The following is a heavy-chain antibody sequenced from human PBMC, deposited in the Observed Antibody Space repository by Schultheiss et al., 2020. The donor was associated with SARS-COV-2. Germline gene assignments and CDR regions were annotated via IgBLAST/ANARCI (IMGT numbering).Heavy chain of an antibody. V-gene: IGHV3-21*01. CDR3: ASNQDYYYYYGMDV. CDR1: GFTFSDYY. J-gene: IGHJ6*02. D-gene: IGHD1-14*01. CDR2: ISSSSSYI. Sequence: GGSLRLSCAASGFTFSDYYMNWVRQAPGKGLEWVSSISSSSSYIYYADSVKGRFTISRDNAKNSLYLQMNSLRAEDTAVYYCASNQDYYYYYGMDVWGQGTTVTVSS.